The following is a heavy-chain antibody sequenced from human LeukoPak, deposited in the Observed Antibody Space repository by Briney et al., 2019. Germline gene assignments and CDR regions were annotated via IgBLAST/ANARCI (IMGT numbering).Heavy chain of an antibody. J-gene: IGHJ4*02. CDR2: IKQDGSEK. CDR1: GFTFSSYW. V-gene: IGHV3-7*03. CDR3: AKDISSSGWYYFDY. D-gene: IGHD6-19*01. Sequence: PGGSLRLSCAASGFTFSSYWMSWVRQAPGKGLEWVANIKQDGSEKYYADSVKGRFTISRDNAKNSLYLQVNSLRAEDTALYYCAKDISSSGWYYFDYWGQGTLVTVSS.